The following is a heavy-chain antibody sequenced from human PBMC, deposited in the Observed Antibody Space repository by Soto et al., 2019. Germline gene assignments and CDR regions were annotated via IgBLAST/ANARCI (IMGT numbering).Heavy chain of an antibody. CDR2: IYYSGSS. D-gene: IGHD3-3*02. J-gene: IGHJ6*02. CDR1: GGSISSRSYS. CDR3: ARFSTLGKDYGVDV. V-gene: IGHV4-39*01. Sequence: SETLSLTCSVSGGSISSRSYSWGWIRQPPGKGLEWIVTIYYSGSSNYDPSLKSRVPISVDTSKNQFSLRLTSVTVADTAVYFCARFSTLGKDYGVDVWGQGTTVTVSS.